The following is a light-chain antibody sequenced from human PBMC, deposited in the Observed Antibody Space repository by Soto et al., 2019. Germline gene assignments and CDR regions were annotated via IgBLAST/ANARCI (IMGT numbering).Light chain of an antibody. CDR1: QGIRNY. Sequence: DIQLTQSPSFLSASVGDRVTITCRASQGIRNYLAWYQQKPGKAPELLIYAASTLQSGVPSKFSGSGSGTEFTLTISSLQPEDFATYYCQHANSYPVTFGGGTKVEIK. CDR2: AAS. CDR3: QHANSYPVT. J-gene: IGKJ4*01. V-gene: IGKV1-9*01.